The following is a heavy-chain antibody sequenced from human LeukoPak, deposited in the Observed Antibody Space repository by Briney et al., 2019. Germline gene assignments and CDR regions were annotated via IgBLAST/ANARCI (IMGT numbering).Heavy chain of an antibody. V-gene: IGHV3-74*01. CDR2: INTDGSST. D-gene: IGHD5-24*01. J-gene: IGHJ3*02. CDR3: AGDPSRDGYIGDAFDI. Sequence: GGSLRLSCAASGFTFSSYWMHWVRQAPGKGLVWVSRINTDGSSTSYADSVKGRFTISRDNAKNTLYLQMNSLRAEDTAVYYCAGDPSRDGYIGDAFDIWGQGTMVTVSS. CDR1: GFTFSSYW.